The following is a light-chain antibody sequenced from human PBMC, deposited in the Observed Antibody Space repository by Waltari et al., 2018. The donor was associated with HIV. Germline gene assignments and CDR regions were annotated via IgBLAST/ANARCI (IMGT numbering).Light chain of an antibody. CDR3: YSYAGTSVL. Sequence: QSALTQPRSVSGSPGPPVSLPCTGIISAVGGNKYVSWYQQYPGKAPKLILSGVNKRPSGVPDRFSGSKSGNTASLTISGLQAEDEADYFCYSYAGTSVLFGGGTKLTVL. CDR1: ISAVGGNKY. V-gene: IGLV2-11*01. CDR2: GVN. J-gene: IGLJ2*01.